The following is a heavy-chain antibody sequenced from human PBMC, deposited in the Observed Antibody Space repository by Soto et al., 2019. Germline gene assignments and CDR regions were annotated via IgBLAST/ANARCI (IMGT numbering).Heavy chain of an antibody. V-gene: IGHV1-8*01. CDR3: ARNRVPYDFWSGYYTGLHYYYYYGMDV. J-gene: IGHJ6*02. CDR1: GYTFTSYD. D-gene: IGHD3-3*01. CDR2: MNPNSGNT. Sequence: ASVKVSCKASGYTFTSYDINWVRQATGQGLEWMGWMNPNSGNTGYAQKFQGRVTMTRNTSISTAYTELSSLRSEDTAVYYCARNRVPYDFWSGYYTGLHYYYYYGMDVWGQGTTVTVSS.